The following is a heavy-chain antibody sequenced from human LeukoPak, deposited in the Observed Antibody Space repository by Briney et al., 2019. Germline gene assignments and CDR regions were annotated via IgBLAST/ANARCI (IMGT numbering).Heavy chain of an antibody. J-gene: IGHJ3*02. D-gene: IGHD4-23*01. CDR3: ARGIYGGNSDAFDI. V-gene: IGHV1-69*13. Sequence: ASVKVSCKASGGTFSSYAISWVRQAPGQGLEWMGGIIPIFGTANYAQKFQGRVTITADESTSTAYMELSSLRSEDTAVYYCARGIYGGNSDAFDIWGQGTMVTVSS. CDR2: IIPIFGTA. CDR1: GGTFSSYA.